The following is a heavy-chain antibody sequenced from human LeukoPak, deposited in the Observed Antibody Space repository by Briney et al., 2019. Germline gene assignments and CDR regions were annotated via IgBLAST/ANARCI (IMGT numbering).Heavy chain of an antibody. J-gene: IGHJ4*02. Sequence: PGESLRLSCAASGFTFSNNWMHWVRQTPGKGLEWVSRITSDGTGTAYADSVEGRFTISRDNAKNSLFLEMNSLRAEDTAVYYCARGRMAVAGSYEYWGQGTLVTVSS. CDR3: ARGRMAVAGSYEY. V-gene: IGHV3-74*01. CDR2: ITSDGTGT. CDR1: GFTFSNNW. D-gene: IGHD6-19*01.